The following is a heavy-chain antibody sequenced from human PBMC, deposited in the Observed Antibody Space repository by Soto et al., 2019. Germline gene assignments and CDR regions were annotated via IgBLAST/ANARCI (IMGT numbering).Heavy chain of an antibody. Sequence: ASVKGSCKGSGYTFSDVGIAWVRQAPGEGLEWMGWISPNSEKTKIAQRFQGRVTMTTDISTSTSYLELRGLTSDDTAVYYCKRDLGQVGPELDSWGQGTLVTVSS. CDR1: GYTFSDVG. CDR2: ISPNSEKT. V-gene: IGHV1-18*01. CDR3: KRDLGQVGPELDS. J-gene: IGHJ4*02. D-gene: IGHD3-16*01.